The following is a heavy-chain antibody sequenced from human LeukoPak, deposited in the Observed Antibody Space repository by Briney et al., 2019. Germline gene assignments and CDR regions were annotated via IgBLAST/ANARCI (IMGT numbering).Heavy chain of an antibody. V-gene: IGHV1-46*01. D-gene: IGHD7-27*01. CDR3: ARGPGDLGDY. Sequence: ASVQVSCKASGYTFPSYFMHWLRQPPGQGLAWMGLVNPSGGSTNYAQKFQGRVTMTRDMSTSTVFMELDSLRSEDTAVYYCARGPGDLGDYWGQGTLVTVSS. CDR2: VNPSGGST. J-gene: IGHJ4*02. CDR1: GYTFPSYF.